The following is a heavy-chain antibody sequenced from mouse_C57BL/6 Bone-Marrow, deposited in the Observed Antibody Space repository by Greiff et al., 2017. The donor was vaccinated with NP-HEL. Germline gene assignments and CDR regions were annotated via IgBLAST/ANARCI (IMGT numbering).Heavy chain of an antibody. CDR1: GYTFTSYW. CDR2: IDPSDSET. V-gene: IGHV1-52*01. Sequence: QVQLKQPGAELVRPGSSVKLSCKASGYTFTSYWMHWVKQRPIQGLEWIGNIDPSDSETHYNQNFKDKATLTVDKSYSKAYLQLSSLTSEDSAVYYCAREGFAYWGPGTLVTVSA. CDR3: AREGFAY. J-gene: IGHJ3*01.